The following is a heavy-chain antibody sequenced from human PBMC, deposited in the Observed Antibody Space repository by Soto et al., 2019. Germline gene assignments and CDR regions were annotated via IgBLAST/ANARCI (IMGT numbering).Heavy chain of an antibody. CDR3: ARGGVAGTYKPPHDY. CDR2: ISYDGSNK. D-gene: IGHD6-19*01. CDR1: GFTFSSYA. Sequence: PGGSLRLSCAASGFTFSSYAMHWVRQAPGKGLEWVAVISYDGSNKYFADSVKGRFTISRDNSKNTLYLQMNSLRAEDTAVYYCARGGVAGTYKPPHDYWGQGTLVTVSS. V-gene: IGHV3-30-3*01. J-gene: IGHJ4*02.